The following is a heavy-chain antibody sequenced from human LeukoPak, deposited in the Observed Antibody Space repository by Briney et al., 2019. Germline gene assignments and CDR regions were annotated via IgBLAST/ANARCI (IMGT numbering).Heavy chain of an antibody. CDR3: ARVPSYGYEGNWFDP. J-gene: IGHJ5*02. V-gene: IGHV3-11*01. D-gene: IGHD5-18*01. CDR2: ISGSGSAK. CDR1: GFTFSDYY. Sequence: GGSLRLSCTASGFTFSDYYMSWIRQAPGKGLEWVSYISGSGSAKYYADSVEGRFTISRDNAKNSLYLQMNSLRAEDTAVYYCARVPSYGYEGNWFDPWGQGTLVTVSS.